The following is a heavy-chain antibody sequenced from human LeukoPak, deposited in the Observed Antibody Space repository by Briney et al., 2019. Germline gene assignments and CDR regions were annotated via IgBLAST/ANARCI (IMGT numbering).Heavy chain of an antibody. D-gene: IGHD3-10*01. CDR2: INPNSGGT. CDR1: GYSFTVYY. Sequence: ASVKVFCKASGYSFTVYYMHWVRQAPGQGLEWMGWINPNSGGTNYAQKFQGRVTMTRDTSISTAYMELSRLRSDDTAVYYCAREVGRYSDSGEWFDPWGQGTLVTVSS. V-gene: IGHV1-2*02. CDR3: AREVGRYSDSGEWFDP. J-gene: IGHJ5*02.